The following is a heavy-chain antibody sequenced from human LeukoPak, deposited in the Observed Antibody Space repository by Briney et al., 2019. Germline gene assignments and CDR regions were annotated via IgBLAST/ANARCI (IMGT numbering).Heavy chain of an antibody. CDR1: GFTFDDYA. V-gene: IGHV3-73*01. CDR3: TRPSSPDPGKGWFGESDENSLVQIEKWYYNWFDP. J-gene: IGHJ5*02. D-gene: IGHD3-10*01. CDR2: IRSKANSYAT. Sequence: PGRPLSLFCAASGFTFDDYAMQWVRQASGEALEWVGRIRSKANSYATAYDASVKGRFTISRDDSKNTAYLQMNSLKTEDTAVYYCTRPSSPDPGKGWFGESDENSLVQIEKWYYNWFDPWGQGTLVTVSS.